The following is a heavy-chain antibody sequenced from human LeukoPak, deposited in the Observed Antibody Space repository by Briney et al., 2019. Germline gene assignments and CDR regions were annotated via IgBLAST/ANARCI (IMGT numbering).Heavy chain of an antibody. CDR1: GYTFTGSD. CDR2: MNPNSGNT. V-gene: IGHV1-8*01. D-gene: IGHD3-16*01. J-gene: IGHJ5*02. Sequence: ASVKVSCKASGYTFTGSDINWVRQAPGQGLEWMGWMNPNSGNTAYAQKFQGRVTMTRNTSISTAHMELSSLRSEDTAVYYCAKGRSRWGPQYNWFDPWGQGTLVTVSS. CDR3: AKGRSRWGPQYNWFDP.